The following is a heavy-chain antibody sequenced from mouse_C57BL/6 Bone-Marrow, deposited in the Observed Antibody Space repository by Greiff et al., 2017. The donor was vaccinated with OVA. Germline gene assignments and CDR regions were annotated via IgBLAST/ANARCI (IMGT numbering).Heavy chain of an antibody. V-gene: IGHV3-6*01. Sequence: EVQLVESGPGLVKPSQSLSLSCSVTGYSITSGYYWNWIRQFPGNKLEWMGYISYDGSNNYNPSLKNRIPITRDTSKNQFFLKLNSVTTEDTATYYGAPYCYGWYFDVWGTGTTVTVSS. D-gene: IGHD1-1*01. J-gene: IGHJ1*03. CDR1: GYSITSGYY. CDR2: ISYDGSN. CDR3: APYCYGWYFDV.